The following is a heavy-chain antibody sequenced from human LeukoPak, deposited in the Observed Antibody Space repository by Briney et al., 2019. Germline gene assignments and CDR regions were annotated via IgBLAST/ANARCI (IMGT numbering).Heavy chain of an antibody. D-gene: IGHD6-19*01. J-gene: IGHJ4*02. CDR2: ISSSSSII. Sequence: GGSLRLSCAASGITFSTYSMTWVRQAPGKGLEWLAYISSSSSIIDYADSVKGRFTISRDNAKNSLYLQMKSLRAEDTAVYYCAREADLSSGWLGYWGQGTLVTVSS. CDR1: GITFSTYS. V-gene: IGHV3-48*01. CDR3: AREADLSSGWLGY.